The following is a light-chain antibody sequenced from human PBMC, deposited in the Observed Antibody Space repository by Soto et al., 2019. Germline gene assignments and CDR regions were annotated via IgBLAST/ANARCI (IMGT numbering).Light chain of an antibody. Sequence: QSALTQPASVSGSPGQSITISCTGTSSDVGSYNPVSWYQQHPGKAPKLMIYEGSKRPSGVSNRFSASKSGNTASLTISGLQAEDEADYYCCSYATSGTFNVQFGGGTKLTVL. CDR2: EGS. CDR1: SSDVGSYNP. J-gene: IGLJ2*01. V-gene: IGLV2-23*03. CDR3: CSYATSGTFNVQ.